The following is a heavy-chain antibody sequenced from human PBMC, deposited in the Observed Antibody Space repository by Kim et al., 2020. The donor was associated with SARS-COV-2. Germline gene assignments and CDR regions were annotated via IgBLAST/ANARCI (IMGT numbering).Heavy chain of an antibody. CDR1: GGSISSSSYY. CDR3: ARYCCGDCYHKYYFDY. D-gene: IGHD2-21*02. V-gene: IGHV4-39*01. CDR2: IYYSGST. J-gene: IGHJ4*02. Sequence: SETLSLTCTVSGGSISSSSYYWGWIRQPPGKGLEWIGSIYYSGSTYYNPSLKSRVTISVDTSKNQFSLKLSSVTAADTAVYYCARYCCGDCYHKYYFDYWGQGTLVTVSS.